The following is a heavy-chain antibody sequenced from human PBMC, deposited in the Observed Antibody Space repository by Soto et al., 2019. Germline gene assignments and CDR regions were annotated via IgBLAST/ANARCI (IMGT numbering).Heavy chain of an antibody. D-gene: IGHD3-3*01. Sequence: ASVQVSCKASGYTFTSYGISWVRRAPGQGLEWMGWISAYNGNTNYAQKLQGRVTMTTDTSTSTAYMELRSLRSDDTAVYYCAVSKITIGADHAFDIWGQGTMVTVSS. CDR2: ISAYNGNT. J-gene: IGHJ3*02. CDR1: GYTFTSYG. CDR3: AVSKITIGADHAFDI. V-gene: IGHV1-18*01.